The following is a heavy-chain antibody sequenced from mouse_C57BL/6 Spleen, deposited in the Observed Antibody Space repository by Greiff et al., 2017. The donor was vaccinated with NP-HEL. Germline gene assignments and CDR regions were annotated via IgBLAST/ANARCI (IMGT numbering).Heavy chain of an antibody. V-gene: IGHV1-55*01. D-gene: IGHD2-4*01. CDR1: GYTFTSYW. J-gene: IGHJ4*01. CDR2: IYPGSGST. Sequence: QVQLQQSGAELVKPGASVKMSCKASGYTFTSYWITWVKQRPGQGLEWIGDIYPGSGSTNYNEKFKSKATLTVDTSSSTAYMQLSSLTSEDSAVYYCARSGGYDYGAMDYWGQGTSVTVSS. CDR3: ARSGGYDYGAMDY.